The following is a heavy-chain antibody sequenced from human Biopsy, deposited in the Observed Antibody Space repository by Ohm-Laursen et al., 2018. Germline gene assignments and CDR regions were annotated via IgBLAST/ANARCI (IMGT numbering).Heavy chain of an antibody. J-gene: IGHJ4*02. CDR2: IFYSGST. CDR1: GGSISNNNYY. Sequence: SQTLSLTCTASGGSISNNNYYWGWIRQPPGKGLEWIGSIFYSGSTHYKPSLKSRVNISVDTSKNQISLKLNLVTAADTAVYYGARDYDASGYYFDSWGQGTLVTVSS. V-gene: IGHV4-39*01. D-gene: IGHD3-22*01. CDR3: ARDYDASGYYFDS.